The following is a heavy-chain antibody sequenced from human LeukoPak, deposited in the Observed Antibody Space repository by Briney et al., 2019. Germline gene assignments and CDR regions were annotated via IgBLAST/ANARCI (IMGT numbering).Heavy chain of an antibody. CDR1: GGSISSSSYY. J-gene: IGHJ6*03. Sequence: TPSETLSLTCTVSGGSISSSSYYWGWIRQPPGMGLEWIGSIYYSGSTYYNPSLKSRVTISVDTSKNQFSLKLSSVTAADTAVYYCARHAYYYGSGRLRGYYMDVWGEGTTVTISS. CDR2: IYYSGST. CDR3: ARHAYYYGSGRLRGYYMDV. V-gene: IGHV4-39*01. D-gene: IGHD3-10*01.